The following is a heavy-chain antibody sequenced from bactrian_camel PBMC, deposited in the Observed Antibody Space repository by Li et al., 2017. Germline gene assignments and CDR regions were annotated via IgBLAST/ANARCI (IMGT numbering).Heavy chain of an antibody. CDR2: ISSEGST. CDR1: GLTFDESD. Sequence: HVQLVESGGGSVQTGGSLRLTCTASGLTFDESDMGWYRQAPGNECELVSTISSEGSTNYAASVEGRFTISRDNAKSTVYLQMNSLKPEDTAVYYCGSTEEVAPGCGGRGTQVTVS. J-gene: IGHJ4*01. V-gene: IGHV3S55*01. CDR3: GSTEEVAPGC. D-gene: IGHD6*01.